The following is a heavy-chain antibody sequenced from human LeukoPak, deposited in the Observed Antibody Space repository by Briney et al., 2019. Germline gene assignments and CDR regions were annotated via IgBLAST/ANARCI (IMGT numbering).Heavy chain of an antibody. J-gene: IGHJ4*02. D-gene: IGHD6-13*01. CDR2: ISGSGGST. V-gene: IGHV3-23*01. Sequence: GGSLRLSCAASGFPFSSYAMSWVRRAPGKGLEWVSAISGSGGSTYYADSVKGRFTISRDNSKNTLYLQMNSLRAEDTAVYYCAKHVIAAAHLDYWGQGTLVTVSS. CDR1: GFPFSSYA. CDR3: AKHVIAAAHLDY.